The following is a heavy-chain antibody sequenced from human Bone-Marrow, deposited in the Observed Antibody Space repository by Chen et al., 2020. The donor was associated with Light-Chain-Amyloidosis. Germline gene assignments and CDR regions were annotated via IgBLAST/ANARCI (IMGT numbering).Heavy chain of an antibody. D-gene: IGHD3-22*01. CDR3: AKWGPYYYDSSGYYDTDAFDI. Sequence: EVQLVESGGGLVQPGGSLRLSCAASGFTFSSYAMSWVRQAPGKGLEWVSAISGRCGSTYYADSVKGRFTISRDNSKNTLYLQMNSLRAEDTAVYYCAKWGPYYYDSSGYYDTDAFDIWGQGTMVTVSS. CDR1: GFTFSSYA. J-gene: IGHJ3*02. CDR2: ISGRCGST. V-gene: IGHV3-23*04.